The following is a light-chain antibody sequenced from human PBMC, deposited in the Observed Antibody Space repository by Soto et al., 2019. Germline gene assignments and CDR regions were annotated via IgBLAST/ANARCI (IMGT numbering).Light chain of an antibody. CDR2: KAS. CDR3: QQSYSTPIT. V-gene: IGKV1-5*03. Sequence: DIQMTQSPSTLSGSVGDRGTITCRASQTISSWLAWYQQKPGKAPKLLIYKASTLKSGVPSRFSGSGSGTDFTLAISSLQPEDFATYYCQQSYSTPITFGQGTRLEIK. J-gene: IGKJ5*01. CDR1: QTISSW.